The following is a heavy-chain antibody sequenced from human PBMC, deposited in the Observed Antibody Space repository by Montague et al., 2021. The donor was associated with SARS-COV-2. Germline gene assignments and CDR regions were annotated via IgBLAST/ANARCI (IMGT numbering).Heavy chain of an antibody. Sequence: QSGAEVKKPGESLKISCKGSGYSFTSYWLGWVRQMPGKGLEWRGIIYPGDSDTRYSPSFQGRVTISADKSSSAAYLQWSSLKAADTAMYYCARQSGQWFGDQPPTLWGQGTLVTVSS. J-gene: IGHJ4*02. CDR3: ARQSGQWFGDQPPTL. CDR2: IYPGDSDT. D-gene: IGHD3-10*01. V-gene: IGHV5-51*01. CDR1: GYSFTSYW.